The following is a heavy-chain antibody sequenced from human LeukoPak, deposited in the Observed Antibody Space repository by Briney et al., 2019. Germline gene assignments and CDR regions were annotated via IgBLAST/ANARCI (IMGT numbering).Heavy chain of an antibody. Sequence: SQTLSLACAISGDSVSSNSAAWNRIRQSPSRGLEWLGRTYYRSKWYNDYAVSVKSRITINPDTSKNQFSLQLNSVTPEDTAVYYCAREGSRDSSSWYWFDPWGQGTLVTVSS. CDR1: GDSVSSNSAA. V-gene: IGHV6-1*01. J-gene: IGHJ5*02. CDR3: AREGSRDSSSWYWFDP. CDR2: TYYRSKWYN. D-gene: IGHD6-13*01.